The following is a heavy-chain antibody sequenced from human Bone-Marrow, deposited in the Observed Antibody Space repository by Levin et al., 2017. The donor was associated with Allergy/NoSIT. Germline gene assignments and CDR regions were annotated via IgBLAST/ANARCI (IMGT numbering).Heavy chain of an antibody. CDR2: IWYDGSKI. CDR1: GFTFSSYN. V-gene: IGHV3-33*07. CDR3: ARGFVPAALWPIGY. J-gene: IGHJ4*02. Sequence: GGSLRLSCAASGFTFSSYNMYWVRQAPGQGLEWVGVIWYDGSKIYSADSVKGRFTISRDNSKNTLYLQMNSLRAEDTAVYSCARGFVPAALWPIGYWGQGTLVTVSS. D-gene: IGHD3-22*01.